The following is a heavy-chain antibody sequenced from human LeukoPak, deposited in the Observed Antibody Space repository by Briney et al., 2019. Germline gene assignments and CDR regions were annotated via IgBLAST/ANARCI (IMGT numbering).Heavy chain of an antibody. V-gene: IGHV4-59*01. D-gene: IGHD5-18*01. CDR3: ARVQIGYSYGLFDY. CDR1: GGSIINYY. J-gene: IGHJ4*02. Sequence: ASETLSLACTVSGGSIINYYWSWMRQPPGKGLEWIGYVYYTGSTNYNPSLKSRVTISVDTSKNQFSLKLSSVTAADTAVYYCARVQIGYSYGLFDYWGQGTLVTVSS. CDR2: VYYTGST.